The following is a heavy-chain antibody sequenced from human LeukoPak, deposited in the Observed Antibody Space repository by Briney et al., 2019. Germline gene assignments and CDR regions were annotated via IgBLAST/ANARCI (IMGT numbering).Heavy chain of an antibody. V-gene: IGHV1-2*02. D-gene: IGHD4-17*01. CDR2: INPNSGGT. CDR1: GYTFTGYY. CDR3: AXXXXXYGDYFFVEGSYNWFDP. J-gene: IGHJ5*02. Sequence: ASVKVSCKASGYTFTGYYMHWVRQAPGQGLEWMGWINPNSGGTNYAQKFQGRVTMTRDTSISTAYMELSRLRSDDTAVYYCAXXXXXYGDYFFVEGSYNWFDPWGQGTLVTVSS.